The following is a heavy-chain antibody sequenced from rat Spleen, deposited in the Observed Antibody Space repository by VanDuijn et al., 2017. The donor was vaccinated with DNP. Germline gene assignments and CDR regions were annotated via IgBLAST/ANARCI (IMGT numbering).Heavy chain of an antibody. Sequence: EVQLVESGGGPVQPGRSLKISCIASGFIFSNYWMTWIRQAPGKGLEWVASITNTGYSTYYSDSVKGRFCISRDNAKSTLYLQVNSLRSEDTATYYCARQAVTMMVLMYFDYWGQGVMVTVSS. CDR2: ITNTGYST. CDR1: GFIFSNYW. D-gene: IGHD1-12*02. J-gene: IGHJ2*01. CDR3: ARQAVTMMVLMYFDY. V-gene: IGHV5-31*01.